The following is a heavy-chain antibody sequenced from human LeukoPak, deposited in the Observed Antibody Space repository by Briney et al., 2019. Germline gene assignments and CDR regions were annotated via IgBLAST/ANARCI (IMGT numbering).Heavy chain of an antibody. V-gene: IGHV1-2*02. J-gene: IGHJ3*02. D-gene: IGHD6-19*01. CDR1: GYTFTGYY. CDR2: INPNSGGT. Sequence: ASVKVSCKASGYTFTGYYMHWVRQAPGQGLEWMGWINPNSGGTNYAQKFQGRVTMTRDTSISTAYMELSRLRSDDTAVYYCARNRRSGWYAFDIWRQGTMVTVSP. CDR3: ARNRRSGWYAFDI.